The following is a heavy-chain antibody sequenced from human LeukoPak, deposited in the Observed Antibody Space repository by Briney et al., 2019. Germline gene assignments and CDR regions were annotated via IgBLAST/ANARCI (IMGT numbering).Heavy chain of an antibody. CDR1: GFTFSTYT. CDR2: IGSSSSPI. Sequence: GGSLRLSCAASGFTFSTYTMNCVRQAPGKGLEWVSYIGSSSSPIYYADSVKGRFTISRDDAKNSLYLQMNSLRDEDTAVYYCTRAHPDGYSFVFWGQGTLVTVSS. CDR3: TRAHPDGYSFVF. D-gene: IGHD5-24*01. V-gene: IGHV3-48*02. J-gene: IGHJ4*02.